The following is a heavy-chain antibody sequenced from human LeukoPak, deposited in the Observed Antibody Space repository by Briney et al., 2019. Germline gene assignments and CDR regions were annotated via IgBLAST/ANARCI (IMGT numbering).Heavy chain of an antibody. CDR2: ISYDGSEK. CDR3: AGTMWMHLWSFFDS. J-gene: IGHJ4*02. Sequence: GRSLRLSCAASGFTVSRFATHWVRQAPGKGLEWVSLISYDGSEKDYADSVKGRCTISRDNSKSMVYLQMSALRADDTAFYYCAGTMWMHLWSFFDSWGKGTLVTVS. CDR1: GFTVSRFA. V-gene: IGHV3-30*04. D-gene: IGHD5-18*01.